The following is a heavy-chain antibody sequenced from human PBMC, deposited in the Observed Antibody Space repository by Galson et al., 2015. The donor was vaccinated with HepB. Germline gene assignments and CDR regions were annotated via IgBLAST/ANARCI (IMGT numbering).Heavy chain of an antibody. Sequence: SVKVSCKASGYTFTSNTMHWVRQAPGQRLEWMGWINAGNGNTNYSQKLQVRVTITRDTSASTAYMELSSLRSEDTAVYYCARGGDYSSGHPGYKTTSYYGMDVWGQGTTVTVSS. J-gene: IGHJ6*02. CDR2: INAGNGNT. D-gene: IGHD6-19*01. CDR3: ARGGDYSSGHPGYKTTSYYGMDV. V-gene: IGHV1-3*01. CDR1: GYTFTSNT.